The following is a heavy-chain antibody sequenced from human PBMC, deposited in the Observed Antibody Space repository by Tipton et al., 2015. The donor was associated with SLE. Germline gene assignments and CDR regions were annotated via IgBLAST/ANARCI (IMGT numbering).Heavy chain of an antibody. D-gene: IGHD4-17*01. CDR3: ARGVTSDYYYYYMDV. CDR2: INAGNGNT. CDR1: GYTFTSYT. J-gene: IGHJ6*03. V-gene: IGHV1-3*01. Sequence: QLVQSGAEVNKPGASVKVSCKASGYTFTSYTIHWVRQDPGQRLEWMGWINAGNGNTRYSQQFQGRVTITRDTSASTAYMELGSLRSEDTAVYYCARGVTSDYYYYYMDVWGKGTTVTVSS.